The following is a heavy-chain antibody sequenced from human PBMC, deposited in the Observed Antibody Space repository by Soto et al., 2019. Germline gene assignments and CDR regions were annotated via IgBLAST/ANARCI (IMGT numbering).Heavy chain of an antibody. Sequence: GGSLRLSCAASGFTFSSYAMSWVRQAPGKGLEWVSAISGSGGSTYYADSVKGRFTISRDNSKNTLYLQMNSLRAEDTAVYYCAKDLHDILTGYYHLDFDYWGQGTLVTVSS. J-gene: IGHJ4*02. V-gene: IGHV3-23*01. D-gene: IGHD3-9*01. CDR1: GFTFSSYA. CDR3: AKDLHDILTGYYHLDFDY. CDR2: ISGSGGST.